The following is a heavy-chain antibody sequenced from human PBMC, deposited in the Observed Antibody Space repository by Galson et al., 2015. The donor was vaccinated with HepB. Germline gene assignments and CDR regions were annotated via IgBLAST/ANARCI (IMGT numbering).Heavy chain of an antibody. J-gene: IGHJ6*03. D-gene: IGHD3-22*01. Sequence: ETLSLTCTVSGGSISSYHWSWIRQPPGKGLEWIGEINHSGSTNYNPSLKSRVTISVDTSKNQFSLKLSSVTAADTAVYYCARGRVTTIVVVNYYYYYMDVWGKGTTVTVPS. CDR1: GGSISSYH. V-gene: IGHV4-34*01. CDR2: INHSGST. CDR3: ARGRVTTIVVVNYYYYYMDV.